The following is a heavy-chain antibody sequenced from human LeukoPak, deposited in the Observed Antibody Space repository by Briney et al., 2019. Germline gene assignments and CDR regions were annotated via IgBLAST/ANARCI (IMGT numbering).Heavy chain of an antibody. CDR2: ISAHNGNT. V-gene: IGHV1-18*01. D-gene: IGHD3-10*01. Sequence: ASVKVSCKASGYTFTSYDINWVRQATGQGLEWMGWISAHNGNTKYAQKLRGRVTMTTDTSTSTAYMELRSLRSDDTAVYYCARQSVITMVRGDDAFDIWGQGTMVTVSS. J-gene: IGHJ3*02. CDR1: GYTFTSYD. CDR3: ARQSVITMVRGDDAFDI.